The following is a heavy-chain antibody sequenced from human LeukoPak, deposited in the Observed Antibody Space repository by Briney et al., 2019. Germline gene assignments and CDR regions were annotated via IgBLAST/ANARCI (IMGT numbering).Heavy chain of an antibody. D-gene: IGHD5-24*01. CDR3: ARGQDAFKTGY. Sequence: SETLSLTCTVSGGSLTIGYYYWTWIRQHPGKSLEWIGYIHPSGSTDYNPSLQSRVTMSLDTSQNQFSLKLTSVTAADTAIYYCARGQDAFKTGYWGQGTLVTVSS. V-gene: IGHV4-31*03. J-gene: IGHJ4*02. CDR1: GGSLTIGYYY. CDR2: IHPSGST.